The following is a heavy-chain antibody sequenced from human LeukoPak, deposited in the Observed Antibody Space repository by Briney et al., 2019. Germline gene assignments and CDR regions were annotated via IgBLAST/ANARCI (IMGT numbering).Heavy chain of an antibody. V-gene: IGHV3-53*01. CDR2: IYSGGST. D-gene: IGHD5-12*01. Sequence: GGSLRLSCAASGFTVSRNYMSWVRQAPGKGLEWVSVIYSGGSTYYGDSVKGRFTISRDNSKNTLYLQMNSLRAEDTAVYYCARDSGYDLRPTLDYWGQGTLVTVSS. J-gene: IGHJ4*02. CDR3: ARDSGYDLRPTLDY. CDR1: GFTVSRNY.